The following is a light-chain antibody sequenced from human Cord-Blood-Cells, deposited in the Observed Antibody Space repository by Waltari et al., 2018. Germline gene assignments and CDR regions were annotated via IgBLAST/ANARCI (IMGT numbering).Light chain of an antibody. CDR3: QQSYSTPLT. CDR2: AAS. J-gene: IGKJ4*01. CDR1: QSISSY. V-gene: IGKV1-39*01. Sequence: DTQMTQSPSSLSASVGDSVTITCRASQSISSYLNWYQQKPGKTPKRLIYAASSLQSGVPSRFSGSGSGTDFTLTISSLQPEDFATYYCQQSYSTPLTFGGGTKVEIK.